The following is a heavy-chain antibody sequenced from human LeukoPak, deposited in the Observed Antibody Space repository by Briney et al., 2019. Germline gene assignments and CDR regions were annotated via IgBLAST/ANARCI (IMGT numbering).Heavy chain of an antibody. CDR3: EKDMNSGSPLYYFQS. D-gene: IGHD2/OR15-2a*01. CDR2: ISYDGDKK. J-gene: IGHJ4*02. CDR1: GFTFSDFA. V-gene: IGHV3-30*18. Sequence: PGGSLRLSCAASGFTFSDFAMHWIRQAPGKGLEWVAVISYDGDKKYYPDSVKGRFTISRDDSRNALYLQLSSLGAEDTAVYYCEKDMNSGSPLYYFQSWGQGTLVTVSS.